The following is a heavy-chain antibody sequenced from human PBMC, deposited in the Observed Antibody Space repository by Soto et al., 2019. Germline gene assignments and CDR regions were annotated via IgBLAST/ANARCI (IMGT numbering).Heavy chain of an antibody. J-gene: IGHJ4*02. Sequence: SETLSLTCVVSGNSISTTNWWSWVRQSPGKGLEWIGEIYHSGSTNYNPSLKSRVTISVDKSKNQFSLKLSSVTAADTAVYYCARDVGYHYDGSPSGQFDFWGQGTLVTVSS. V-gene: IGHV4-4*02. CDR2: IYHSGST. CDR3: ARDVGYHYDGSPSGQFDF. CDR1: GNSISTTNW. D-gene: IGHD3-22*01.